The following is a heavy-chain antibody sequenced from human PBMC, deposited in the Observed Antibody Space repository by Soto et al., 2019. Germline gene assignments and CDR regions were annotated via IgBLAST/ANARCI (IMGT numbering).Heavy chain of an antibody. CDR2: ISGSGSTT. Sequence: GGSLRLSCTASGFTFSDCYMSWIRQAPGKGLEWLAYISGSGSTTYYTDSVKGRFAISRDNARTSLYLQINSLRVEDSAVYYCARSSLTYFGFWGQGTLVTVSS. CDR3: ARSSLTYFGF. V-gene: IGHV3-11*01. CDR1: GFTFSDCY. J-gene: IGHJ4*02.